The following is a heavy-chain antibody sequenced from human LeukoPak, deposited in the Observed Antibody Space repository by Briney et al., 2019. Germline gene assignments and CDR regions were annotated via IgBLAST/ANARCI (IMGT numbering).Heavy chain of an antibody. CDR1: GGSISSYY. CDR2: ISYSGST. J-gene: IGHJ3*02. V-gene: IGHV4-59*08. CDR3: ARYPPRDAFDI. Sequence: SETLSLTCTVSGGSISSYYWSWIRQPPGKGLEWIGYISYSGSTNYNPSLKSRVTISVDTSKNQFSLKLSSVTVADTAVYYCARYPPRDAFDIWGQGTMVTVSS.